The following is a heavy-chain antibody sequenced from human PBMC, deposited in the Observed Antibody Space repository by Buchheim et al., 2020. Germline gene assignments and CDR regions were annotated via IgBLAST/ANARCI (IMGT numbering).Heavy chain of an antibody. V-gene: IGHV3-74*01. J-gene: IGHJ6*02. Sequence: EVQLVESGGGLVQPGGSLRLSCAASGFTFSSYWMHWVRQAPGTGLVWVSRINSDGSSTSYADSVKGRFTISRDKAKNTLYLQMNSLRAEDTAVYYCARGDVLRYFDWLLNYYGMDVWGQGTT. CDR1: GFTFSSYW. CDR2: INSDGSST. D-gene: IGHD3-9*01. CDR3: ARGDVLRYFDWLLNYYGMDV.